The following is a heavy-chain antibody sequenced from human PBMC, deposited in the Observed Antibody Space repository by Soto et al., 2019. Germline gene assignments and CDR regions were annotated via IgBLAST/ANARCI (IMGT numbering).Heavy chain of an antibody. V-gene: IGHV3-11*01. Sequence: QVQLVESGGGLVKPGGSLRLSCAASGFTFSDYYMSWIRQAPGKGLEWVSYISSRSSTIFYADSVKGRFTISRDNVKNSLYLPMTSLRAEDTAVYYCASGTNGAFFVYWGQGILITVSS. CDR1: GFTFSDYY. CDR3: ASGTNGAFFVY. CDR2: ISSRSSTI. D-gene: IGHD2-8*01. J-gene: IGHJ4*02.